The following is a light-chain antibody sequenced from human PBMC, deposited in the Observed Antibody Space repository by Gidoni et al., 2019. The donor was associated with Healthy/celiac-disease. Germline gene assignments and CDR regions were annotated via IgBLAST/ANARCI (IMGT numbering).Light chain of an antibody. J-gene: IGKJ2*01. CDR3: QQYNNWPPYT. V-gene: IGKV3-15*01. CDR1: QRVSSN. Sequence: EIVMTQSPATLSVSPGERATLSCRASQRVSSNLAWYKQRPGQAPRLLIYGASTRATGIPARFSGSGSGTELTLTISSLQSEDFAVYDCQQYNNWPPYTFGQGTKLEIK. CDR2: GAS.